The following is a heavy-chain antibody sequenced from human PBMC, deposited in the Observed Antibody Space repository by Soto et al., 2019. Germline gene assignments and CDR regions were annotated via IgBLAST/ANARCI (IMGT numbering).Heavy chain of an antibody. J-gene: IGHJ4*02. D-gene: IGHD2-21*02. V-gene: IGHV3-23*01. Sequence: EVLLLESGGDLVQPGGSLRLSCVASEFTFNSYAMSWVRQAPGMGLAWVSSIIGSGAITYYADSVNGRFTISRDNSKSTLYLQMNGLRVEDTALYYCAKNARNTGGNSGIDYWGQGTLVTVSS. CDR3: AKNARNTGGNSGIDY. CDR1: EFTFNSYA. CDR2: IIGSGAIT.